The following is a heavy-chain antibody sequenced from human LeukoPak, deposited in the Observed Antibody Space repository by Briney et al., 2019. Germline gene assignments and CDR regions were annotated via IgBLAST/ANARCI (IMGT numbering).Heavy chain of an antibody. CDR1: GFTVSSNY. J-gene: IGHJ4*02. V-gene: IGHV3-53*01. Sequence: PGGSLRLSCAASGFTVSSNYMSWVRQAPGKGLEWVSVSYSGGTTYYADSVKGRFTISRDNSKNTLYLQMNSLRAEDTAVYYCARRAGGYSHPYDYWGQGILVTVSS. D-gene: IGHD4-23*01. CDR3: ARRAGGYSHPYDY. CDR2: SYSGGTT.